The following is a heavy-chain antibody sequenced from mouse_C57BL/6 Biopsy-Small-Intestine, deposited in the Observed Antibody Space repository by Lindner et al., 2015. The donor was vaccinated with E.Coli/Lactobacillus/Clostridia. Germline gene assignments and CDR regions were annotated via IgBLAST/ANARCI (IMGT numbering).Heavy chain of an antibody. Sequence: VQLQESGGGLVKPGGSLKLSCAASGFTFSDYGMHWVRQAPEKGLQWVAHISSGSNTIFYADTVKGRFTISRDNAKRTLFLQMTSLRSEDTAMYYCARGNYGGDYFDYWGQGTTLTVSS. D-gene: IGHD1-1*02. CDR2: ISSGSNTI. CDR1: GFTFSDYG. V-gene: IGHV5-17*01. J-gene: IGHJ2*01. CDR3: ARGNYGGDYFDY.